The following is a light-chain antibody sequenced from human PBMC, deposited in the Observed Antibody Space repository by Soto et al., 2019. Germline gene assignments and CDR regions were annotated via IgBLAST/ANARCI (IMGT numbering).Light chain of an antibody. CDR3: QQYNSYSPIT. Sequence: DIQMTQSPSFVSASVGDRVTITCRASQAVSTWLAWYQQKPGDAPKLLIYAASTLQSGVPSRFSGSGSGTEFTLIISSLQPDDFATYYCQQYNSYSPITFGQGTRLEIK. CDR1: QAVSTW. V-gene: IGKV1D-16*01. J-gene: IGKJ5*01. CDR2: AAS.